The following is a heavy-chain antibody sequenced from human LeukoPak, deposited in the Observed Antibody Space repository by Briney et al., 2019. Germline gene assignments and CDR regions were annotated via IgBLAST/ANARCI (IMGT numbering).Heavy chain of an antibody. J-gene: IGHJ5*02. CDR2: IYYSGTT. CDR1: GGSISSSSHY. Sequence: SETLTLTCTVSGGSISSSSHYWGWIRQPPGRGLEWIGSIYYSGTTYYNPSLKSRVTISVDTSKNQFSLKLSSVSAADTAVYHCARHIVVVSTPAAWFDPWGQGTLVTVSS. CDR3: ARHIVVVSTPAAWFDP. V-gene: IGHV4-39*01. D-gene: IGHD2-21*01.